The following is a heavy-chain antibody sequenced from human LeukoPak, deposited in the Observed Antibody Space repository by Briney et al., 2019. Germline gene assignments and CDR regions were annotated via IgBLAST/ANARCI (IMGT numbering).Heavy chain of an antibody. Sequence: ASVKVSCKASGYTFTGYYMHWVRQAPGQGLEWMGWINPNSGGTNYAQKFQGRVTMTRDTSISTAYMELSRLRSDDTAVYYCAREVQQQAETYYFDYWGQGTLVTVSS. J-gene: IGHJ4*02. CDR3: AREVQQQAETYYFDY. CDR1: GYTFTGYY. V-gene: IGHV1-2*02. CDR2: INPNSGGT. D-gene: IGHD6-13*01.